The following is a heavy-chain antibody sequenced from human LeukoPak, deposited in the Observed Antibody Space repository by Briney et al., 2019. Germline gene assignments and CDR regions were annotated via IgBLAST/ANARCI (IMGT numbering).Heavy chain of an antibody. V-gene: IGHV1-2*02. Sequence: ASVKVSCKASGYTFTGYYMHWVRQAPGQGLEWMGWINPNSGGTNYPQKLQGRVTMTTDTSTSTASMELRSLRSDDTAVYYCARVSSGGLRLGELSLYDAFDIWGQGTMVTVSS. J-gene: IGHJ3*02. D-gene: IGHD3-16*02. CDR1: GYTFTGYY. CDR3: ARVSSGGLRLGELSLYDAFDI. CDR2: INPNSGGT.